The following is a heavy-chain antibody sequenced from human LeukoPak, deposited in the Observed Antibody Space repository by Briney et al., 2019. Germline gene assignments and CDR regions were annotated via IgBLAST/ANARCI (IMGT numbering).Heavy chain of an antibody. CDR2: IYTSGST. CDR1: GGSISSYY. J-gene: IGHJ4*02. Sequence: PSETLSLTCTVSGGSISSYYWSWIRQPAGKGLEWIGRIYTSGSTNYNPSLKSRVTMSVDTSKNQFSLKLSSVTAADTAVYYCARSGYDFWSGYVFDYRGQGTLVTVSS. D-gene: IGHD3-3*01. V-gene: IGHV4-4*07. CDR3: ARSGYDFWSGYVFDY.